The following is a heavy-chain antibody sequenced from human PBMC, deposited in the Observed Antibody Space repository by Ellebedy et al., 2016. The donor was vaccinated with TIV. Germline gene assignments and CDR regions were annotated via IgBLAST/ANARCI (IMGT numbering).Heavy chain of an antibody. CDR2: IYYSGGT. Sequence: SETLSLTXTVSGGPISSGGYYWSWIRQHPGKGLAWIGYIYYSGGTYYNPSLKSRVTISVDTSKNQFSLKLSSVTAADTAVYYCARGRGGYSRRFDPWGQGTLVNVSS. CDR3: ARGRGGYSRRFDP. V-gene: IGHV4-31*03. J-gene: IGHJ5*02. D-gene: IGHD6-13*01. CDR1: GGPISSGGYY.